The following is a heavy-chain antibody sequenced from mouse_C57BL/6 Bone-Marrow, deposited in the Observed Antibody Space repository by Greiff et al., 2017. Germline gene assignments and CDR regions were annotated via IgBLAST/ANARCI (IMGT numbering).Heavy chain of an antibody. CDR2: LWSGGST. V-gene: IGHV2-2*01. CDR3: ARDGAYYSYAMDY. CDR1: GFSLTSYG. Sequence: VKLMESGPGLVQPSQSLSITCTVSGFSLTSYGVHWVRQSPGKGLEWLGVLWSGGSTDYNAAFISSLSISKDNSKSQVFFKMTRLQADDTAIYYCARDGAYYSYAMDYWGQGTSVTVSS. J-gene: IGHJ4*01. D-gene: IGHD2-12*01.